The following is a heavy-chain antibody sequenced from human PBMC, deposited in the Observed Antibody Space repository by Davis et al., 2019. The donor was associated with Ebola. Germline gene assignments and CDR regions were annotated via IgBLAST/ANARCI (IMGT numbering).Heavy chain of an antibody. CDR3: ARDRAGWYSSSSGWFDP. Sequence: AASVKVPCKASGYTFTSYAMHWVRQAPGQRLEWMGWINAGNGNTKYSQKFQGRVTITRDTSASTAYMELSSLRSEDTAVYYCARDRAGWYSSSSGWFDPWGQGTLVTVSS. D-gene: IGHD6-6*01. V-gene: IGHV1-3*01. CDR2: INAGNGNT. J-gene: IGHJ5*02. CDR1: GYTFTSYA.